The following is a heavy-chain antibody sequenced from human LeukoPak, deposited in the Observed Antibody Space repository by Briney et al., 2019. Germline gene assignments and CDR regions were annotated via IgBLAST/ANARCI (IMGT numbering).Heavy chain of an antibody. CDR1: GYTFTSYD. D-gene: IGHD1-26*01. V-gene: IGHV1-8*01. CDR2: MNPNSGNT. CDR3: ARGVGPTNFLDY. Sequence: WASVTVSCKASGYTFTSYDINWVRQATGQGLEWMGWMNPNSGNTGYAQKFQGRVTMTRNTSISTAYMELSSLRSEDTAVYYCARGVGPTNFLDYWGQGTLVTVSS. J-gene: IGHJ4*02.